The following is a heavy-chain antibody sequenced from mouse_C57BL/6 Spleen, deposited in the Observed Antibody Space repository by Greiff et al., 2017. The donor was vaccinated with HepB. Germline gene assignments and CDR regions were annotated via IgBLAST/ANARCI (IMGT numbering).Heavy chain of an antibody. CDR3: AKPEDDGEGAWFAY. CDR1: GFSLTSYG. Sequence: VKLMESGPGLVAPSQSLSITCTVSGFSLTSYGVSWVRQPPGKGLEWLGVIWGDGSTNYHSALISRLSISKDNSKSQVFLKLNSLQTDDTATYYCAKPEDDGEGAWFAYWGQGTLVTVSA. D-gene: IGHD2-3*01. J-gene: IGHJ3*01. V-gene: IGHV2-3*01. CDR2: IWGDGST.